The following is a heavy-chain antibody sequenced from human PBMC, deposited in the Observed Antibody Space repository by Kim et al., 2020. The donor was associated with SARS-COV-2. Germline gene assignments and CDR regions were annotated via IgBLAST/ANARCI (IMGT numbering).Heavy chain of an antibody. J-gene: IGHJ5*02. V-gene: IGHV1-69*01. CDR3: AREGGYCSSTSCPNWFDP. Sequence: QGRVTITADESTSTAYMELSSLRSEDTAVYYCAREGGYCSSTSCPNWFDPWGQGTLVTVSS. D-gene: IGHD2-2*01.